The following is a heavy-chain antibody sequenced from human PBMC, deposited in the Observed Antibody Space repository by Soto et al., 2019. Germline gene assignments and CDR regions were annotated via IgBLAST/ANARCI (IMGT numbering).Heavy chain of an antibody. D-gene: IGHD3-9*01. Sequence: SETLSLTCAVYGGSFIGYYWSWIRQPPGKGLEWIVEINHSGSTNYNPSMKSRVTISVDTSKNQFSLKMSSVTAADTAVYYCARAGGHEILNGWNYYGMDVWGQGTTVTVSS. CDR3: ARAGGHEILNGWNYYGMDV. J-gene: IGHJ6*02. V-gene: IGHV4-34*01. CDR1: GGSFIGYY. CDR2: INHSGST.